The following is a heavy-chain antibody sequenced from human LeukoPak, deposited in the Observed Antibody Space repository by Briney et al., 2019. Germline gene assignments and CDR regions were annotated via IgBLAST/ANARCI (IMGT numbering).Heavy chain of an antibody. J-gene: IGHJ4*02. V-gene: IGHV4-39*01. CDR2: LHYSGST. CDR1: GXSISSSGHY. CDR3: ARHRDGYNRPRDY. Sequence: KPSETLSLTCTVSGXSISSSGHYWGWIRQPPGKGLECIGSLHYSGSTYHNPSLKSRITISADTYNNQFSLKLSSVAAADTAVYYCARHRDGYNRPRDYWGQGTLVTVSS. D-gene: IGHD5-24*01.